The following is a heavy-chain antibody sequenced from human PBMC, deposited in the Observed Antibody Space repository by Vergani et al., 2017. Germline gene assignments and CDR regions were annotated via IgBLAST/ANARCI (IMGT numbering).Heavy chain of an antibody. J-gene: IGHJ4*02. D-gene: IGHD5-18*01. CDR2: ISSSGSTI. Sequence: EVQLVESGGGLVQPGGSLRLSCAASGFTFSSYEMNWVRQAPGKGLEWVSYISSSGSTIYYADSVKGRFTISRDNAKNSLYLPMNSLRAEDTAVYYCATDSSVGSWGFGDTAMVTGPDWGQGTLVTVSS. CDR1: GFTFSSYE. CDR3: ATDSSVGSWGFGDTAMVTGPD. V-gene: IGHV3-48*03.